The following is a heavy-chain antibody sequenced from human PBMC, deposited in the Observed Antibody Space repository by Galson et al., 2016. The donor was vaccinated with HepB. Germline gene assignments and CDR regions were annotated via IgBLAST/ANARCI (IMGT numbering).Heavy chain of an antibody. Sequence: SLRLSCAASGFTLSNFGMHWVRQAPGKGLEWVAVISYEGGHKYFADSVKGRFTVSRDNSKSTLYLQMNSLRPEDTAVYYCAKVRGEFMITFGGGLYYFDFWGQGTLVTVSS. CDR2: ISYEGGHK. V-gene: IGHV3-30*18. CDR1: GFTLSNFG. J-gene: IGHJ4*02. CDR3: AKVRGEFMITFGGGLYYFDF. D-gene: IGHD3-16*01.